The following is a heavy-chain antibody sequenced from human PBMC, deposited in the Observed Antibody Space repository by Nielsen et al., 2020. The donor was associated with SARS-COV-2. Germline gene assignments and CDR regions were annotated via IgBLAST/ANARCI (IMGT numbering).Heavy chain of an antibody. D-gene: IGHD3-9*01. J-gene: IGHJ5*02. CDR3: ARHRGRYFDLDP. CDR2: IYYSGST. CDR1: GGSISSSSYY. V-gene: IGHV4-39*01. Sequence: SETLSLTCTVSGGSISSSSYYWGWIRQPPGKGLEWIGSIYYSGSTYYNPSLKSRVTISVDTSKNQFSLKLSSVTAADTAVYYCARHRGRYFDLDPWGQGTLVTVSS.